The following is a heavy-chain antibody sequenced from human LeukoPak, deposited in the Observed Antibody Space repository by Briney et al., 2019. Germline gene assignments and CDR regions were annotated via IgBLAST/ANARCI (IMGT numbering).Heavy chain of an antibody. J-gene: IGHJ5*02. CDR3: AKDPYYYGSRWFDP. D-gene: IGHD3-10*01. CDR1: GFPFSSYW. V-gene: IGHV3-7*03. Sequence: GGSLRLSCVASGFPFSSYWMTWVRQAPGKGLEWVANIKQDGSKKPYVDSVKGRFTVSRDNAKNSLYLQMNSLRAEDTAVYYCAKDPYYYGSRWFDPWGQGTLVTVSS. CDR2: IKQDGSKK.